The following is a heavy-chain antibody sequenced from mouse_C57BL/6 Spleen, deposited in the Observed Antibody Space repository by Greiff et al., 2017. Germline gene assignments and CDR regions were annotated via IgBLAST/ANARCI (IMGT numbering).Heavy chain of an antibody. CDR3: EAVNGNRYYFDY. Sequence: QVQLKQSGAELVKPGASVKISCKASGYAFSSYWMNWVKQRPGKGLEWIGQIYPGDGDTNYNGKFKGQATLTADNSSSTAYMQLSSLTSEDSAVXFYEAVNGNRYYFDYWGQGTTLTVSS. CDR2: IYPGDGDT. CDR1: GYAFSSYW. J-gene: IGHJ2*01. D-gene: IGHD2-1*01. V-gene: IGHV1-80*01.